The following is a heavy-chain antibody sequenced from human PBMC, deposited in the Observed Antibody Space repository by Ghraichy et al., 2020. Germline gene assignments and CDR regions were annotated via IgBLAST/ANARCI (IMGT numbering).Heavy chain of an antibody. CDR3: ARVGTPHSNYGGFGY. D-gene: IGHD4-11*01. CDR2: ISYDGSNK. V-gene: IGHV3-30*04. J-gene: IGHJ4*02. CDR1: GFTFSSYA. Sequence: GGSLRLSCAASGFTFSSYAMHWVRQAPGKGLEWVAVISYDGSNKYYADSVKGRFTISRDNSKNTLYLQMNSLRAEDTAVYYCARVGTPHSNYGGFGYWGQGTLVTVSS.